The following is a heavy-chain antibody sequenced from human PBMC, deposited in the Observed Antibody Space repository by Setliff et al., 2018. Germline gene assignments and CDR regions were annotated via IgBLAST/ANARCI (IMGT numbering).Heavy chain of an antibody. CDR2: IYFSGST. CDR1: GGSISSYY. J-gene: IGHJ6*03. D-gene: IGHD3-16*02. CDR3: ARGYHYYYMDV. Sequence: PSETLSLTCTVSGGSISSYYWSWVRQPPGKGLEWIGYIYFSGSTDYNPSLKSRVTISVDTSKNQFSLNLSSVTAADTAVYYCARGYHYYYMDVWGKGTTVT. V-gene: IGHV4-59*01.